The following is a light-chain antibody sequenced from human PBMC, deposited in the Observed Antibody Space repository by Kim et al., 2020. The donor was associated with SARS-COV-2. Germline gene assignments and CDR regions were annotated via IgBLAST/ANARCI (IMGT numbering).Light chain of an antibody. CDR1: QSIGSW. Sequence: SASVGDRVTITCRASQSIGSWLVWYQQKPGKAPKVVIYDASSLQSGVPSRFSGSGSGAQFTLTISSLQPDDFATYYCQQYYGFPLTFGGGTKLEI. J-gene: IGKJ4*01. CDR2: DAS. CDR3: QQYYGFPLT. V-gene: IGKV1-5*01.